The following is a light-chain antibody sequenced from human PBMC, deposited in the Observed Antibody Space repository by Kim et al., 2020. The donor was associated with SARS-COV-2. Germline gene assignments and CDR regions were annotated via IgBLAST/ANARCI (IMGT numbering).Light chain of an antibody. V-gene: IGKV1-9*01. CDR2: SAS. Sequence: YVGDRVTITCRASQGISSYLAWYQQKPGKAPKLLIYSASTLQNGVPSRFSGSGSGTEFTLTISGLQPEDFATYYCQQLDTYPRVTFGLGTRLEIK. J-gene: IGKJ5*01. CDR3: QQLDTYPRVT. CDR1: QGISSY.